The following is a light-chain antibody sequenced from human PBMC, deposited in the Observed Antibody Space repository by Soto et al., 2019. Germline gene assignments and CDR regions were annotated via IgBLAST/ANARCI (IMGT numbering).Light chain of an antibody. J-gene: IGLJ1*01. Sequence: QSVLTQPASVSGSPGQSIAISCTGTSSDVGGYDYVSWYQQQPDKAPKLMIYEVTQRPSGVSNRFSGSKSGNTASLTLSGLQFEDEADYYCSSHTSGSTRVFGTGTKVTVL. CDR3: SSHTSGSTRV. V-gene: IGLV2-14*01. CDR1: SSDVGGYDY. CDR2: EVT.